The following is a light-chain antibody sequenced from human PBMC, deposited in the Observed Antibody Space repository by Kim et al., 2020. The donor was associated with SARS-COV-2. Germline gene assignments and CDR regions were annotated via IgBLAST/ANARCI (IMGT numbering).Light chain of an antibody. CDR1: QDINTW. CDR3: QQANSFPPWT. J-gene: IGKJ1*01. V-gene: IGKV1-12*01. CDR2: GAS. Sequence: ASVGDRVTITCRASQDINTWLGWYQQKPGKAPKLLIYGASNLPSGVPSRFSGSGSGTDFTLTISRLQPDDCATYYCQQANSFPPWTFGQGTKLEI.